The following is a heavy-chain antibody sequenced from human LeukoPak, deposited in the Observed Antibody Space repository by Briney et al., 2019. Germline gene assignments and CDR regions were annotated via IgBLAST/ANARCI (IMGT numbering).Heavy chain of an antibody. CDR1: GYTLTNYG. CDR2: ISAYNGNT. J-gene: IGHJ3*02. V-gene: IGHV1-18*01. Sequence: ASVKASCKASGYTLTNYGISWVRQAPGQGLEWMGWISAYNGNTNCAQNLQGRVTMTTDTSTNTAYMELRSLRSDDTAVYYCARDQDPGAFDIWGQGTMVTVSS. CDR3: ARDQDPGAFDI.